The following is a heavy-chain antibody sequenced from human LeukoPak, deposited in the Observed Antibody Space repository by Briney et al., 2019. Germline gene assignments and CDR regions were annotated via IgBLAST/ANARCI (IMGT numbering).Heavy chain of an antibody. CDR3: ARVRSYSSGWYDY. J-gene: IGHJ4*02. V-gene: IGHV3-9*01. CDR2: ISWNSGRI. D-gene: IGHD6-19*01. CDR1: GFTFDDYA. Sequence: GGSLRLSCAASGFTFDDYAMAWVRQAPGKGLEWVSGISWNSGRIGYADSVKGRFTISRDNAKNTLYLQMNSLRAEDTAVYYCARVRSYSSGWYDYWGQGTLVTVSS.